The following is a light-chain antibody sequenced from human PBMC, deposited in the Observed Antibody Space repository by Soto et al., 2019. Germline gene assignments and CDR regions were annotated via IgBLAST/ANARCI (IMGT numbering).Light chain of an antibody. CDR3: MQALQPSLT. J-gene: IGKJ4*01. CDR2: LGS. Sequence: DIVMTQSPLSLPVTPGEPASISCRSSQSLLHSNGYNYLDWYVQKPGQSPQLLIYLGSNRASGVPDRFSGSGSGTDFTLKISRVEAEDVGVYYCMQALQPSLTFGGGTKVEIK. CDR1: QSLLHSNGYNY. V-gene: IGKV2-28*01.